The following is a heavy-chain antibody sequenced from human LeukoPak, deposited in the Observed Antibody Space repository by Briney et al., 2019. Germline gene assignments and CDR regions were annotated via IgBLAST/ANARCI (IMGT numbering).Heavy chain of an antibody. J-gene: IGHJ6*03. CDR2: INPNSGGT. CDR1: GYTFTGYY. Sequence: ASVKVSCKASGYTFTGYYMHWVRQAPGQGLEWMGWINPNSGGTNYAQKFQGRVTMTRDTSISTAYMELSRLRSDDTAVYYCAKGNIVEPYYYYYYMDVWGKGTTVTVSS. D-gene: IGHD5-12*01. CDR3: AKGNIVEPYYYYYYMDV. V-gene: IGHV1-2*02.